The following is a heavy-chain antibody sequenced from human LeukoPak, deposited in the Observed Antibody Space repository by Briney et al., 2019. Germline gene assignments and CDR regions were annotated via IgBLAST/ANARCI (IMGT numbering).Heavy chain of an antibody. CDR2: TVYRSKWYY. CDR1: GDSVSSNSAA. J-gene: IGHJ5*02. V-gene: IGHV6-1*01. Sequence: SQTLSLTCAISGDSVSSNSAAWNWIRQSPSRGLEWLGRTVYRSKWYYDYAVSVQSRITINADTSKNQFSLHLNSATPEDTAVYYCARSTALVGDDWVDPWGQGALVTVSS. D-gene: IGHD2-21*01. CDR3: ARSTALVGDDWVDP.